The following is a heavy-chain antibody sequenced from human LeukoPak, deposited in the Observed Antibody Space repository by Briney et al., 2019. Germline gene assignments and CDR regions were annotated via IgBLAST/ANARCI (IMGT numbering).Heavy chain of an antibody. Sequence: GGSLRLSCAASGFTFSSYAMSWVRQAPGKGLEWVSAVRGSAGSTYYADSVKGRFTISSDNSKNTLYLQMNSLRAEDTAVYYCARGGSYLSAFDIWGQGTMVTVSS. D-gene: IGHD1-26*01. CDR3: ARGGSYLSAFDI. CDR1: GFTFSSYA. V-gene: IGHV3-23*01. J-gene: IGHJ3*02. CDR2: VRGSAGST.